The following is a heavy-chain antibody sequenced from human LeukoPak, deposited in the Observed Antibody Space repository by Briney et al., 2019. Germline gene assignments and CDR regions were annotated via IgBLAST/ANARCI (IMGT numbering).Heavy chain of an antibody. Sequence: ASVKVSCKASGYTFTTYDINWVRQATGQGLEWMGWMNSNSGNTGYAQKFRGRVTFTGDTSISTAYMDLSSLRSEDTAVYFCARGASRSFDSWGQGTLVTVSS. J-gene: IGHJ4*02. CDR1: GYTFTTYD. CDR2: MNSNSGNT. CDR3: ARGASRSFDS. V-gene: IGHV1-8*01.